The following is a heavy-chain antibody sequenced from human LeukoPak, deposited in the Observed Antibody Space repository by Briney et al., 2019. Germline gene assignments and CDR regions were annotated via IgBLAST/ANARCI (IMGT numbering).Heavy chain of an antibody. V-gene: IGHV4-59*08. CDR1: GGSISSYY. J-gene: IGHJ4*02. D-gene: IGHD1-26*01. CDR3: ARRISGSSRDDY. Sequence: PSETLSLTCTVSGGSISSYYWSWIRQPPGKGLEWIGYIYYSGSTKYNPSLKSRVTISVDTSKNQFSLKLSSVTAADTAVYYCARRISGSSRDDYWGQGTLVTVSS. CDR2: IYYSGST.